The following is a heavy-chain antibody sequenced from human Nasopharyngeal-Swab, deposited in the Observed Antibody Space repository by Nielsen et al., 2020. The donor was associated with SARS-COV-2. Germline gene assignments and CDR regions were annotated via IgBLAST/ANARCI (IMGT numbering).Heavy chain of an antibody. CDR2: IHYSVST. V-gene: IGHV4-59*01. D-gene: IGHD6-19*01. CDR1: GGSITSYY. Sequence: SETLSLTCPVSGGSITSYYWSWIRQLPGKGLEWIGYIHYSVSTNYNPSPKSPVTISVDTSKNQLSLKLSSVTAADTAVYYCARGSRSGWLYWGQGTLVTVSS. CDR3: ARGSRSGWLY. J-gene: IGHJ4*02.